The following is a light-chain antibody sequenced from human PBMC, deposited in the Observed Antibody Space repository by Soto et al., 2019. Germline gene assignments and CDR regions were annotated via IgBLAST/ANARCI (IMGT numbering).Light chain of an antibody. CDR1: QSVSSN. V-gene: IGKV3-15*01. CDR3: QQFNNWLRT. CDR2: GTS. J-gene: IGKJ3*01. Sequence: IVMTQSPATLSLSPGERATLSCRASQSVSSNLAWYQQKPGQAPRLVIYGTSTRATGIPARFSGSGSETEFTLTISSLQSEDFAVYYCQQFNNWLRTFGPGTKVDIK.